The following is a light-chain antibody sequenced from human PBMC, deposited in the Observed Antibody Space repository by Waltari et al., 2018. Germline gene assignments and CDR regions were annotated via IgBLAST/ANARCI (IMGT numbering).Light chain of an antibody. CDR2: GNI. CDR3: QSYDSSPHVV. V-gene: IGLV1-40*01. J-gene: IGLJ2*01. Sequence: QSVLTQPPSVSGAPGQRVTISCTGSSSNIGAGYDVHWYQQLPGTAPKLLIYGNINRPSGVPDRFSGSKSGTSASLAITGLQAEDEADYYCQSYDSSPHVVFGGGTKLTVL. CDR1: SSNIGAGYD.